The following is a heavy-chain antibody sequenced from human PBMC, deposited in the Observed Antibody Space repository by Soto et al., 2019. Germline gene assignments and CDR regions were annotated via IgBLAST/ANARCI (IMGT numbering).Heavy chain of an antibody. Sequence: SVKVSCKASGGTFSSYAISWVRQAPGQGLEWIGGIIPIFGTANYAQKFQGRVTITADESTSTAYMELSSLRSEDTAVYYCAREPIQYDSSGYPSPPDYYYYGMDVWGQGTTVTVSS. D-gene: IGHD3-22*01. CDR3: AREPIQYDSSGYPSPPDYYYYGMDV. CDR1: GGTFSSYA. V-gene: IGHV1-69*13. J-gene: IGHJ6*02. CDR2: IIPIFGTA.